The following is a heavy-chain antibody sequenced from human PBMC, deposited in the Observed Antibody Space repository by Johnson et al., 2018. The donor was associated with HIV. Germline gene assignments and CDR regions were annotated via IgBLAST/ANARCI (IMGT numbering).Heavy chain of an antibody. Sequence: VQLVESGGGVVQPGRSLRLSCVASGFTVSSSYMSWVRQAPRKGLEWISVIYSGGSIYYAASVRGRFTLSRDNSKNTLYLQMNSLRAEDTAMYYCASSFGDWVPIEQTSAFDIWGQGTLVTVSS. J-gene: IGHJ3*02. CDR2: IYSGGSI. CDR3: ASSFGDWVPIEQTSAFDI. V-gene: IGHV3-53*01. CDR1: GFTVSSSY. D-gene: IGHD3-16*01.